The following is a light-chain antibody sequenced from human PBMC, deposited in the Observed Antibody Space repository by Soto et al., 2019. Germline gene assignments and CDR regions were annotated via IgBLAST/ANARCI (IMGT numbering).Light chain of an antibody. CDR2: DAS. Sequence: AIQLTQSPSSLSASVGDRVTITCRASQGISSALAWYQQKPGKAPKLLIYDASSLESGVPSRFSGSGSGTDFTLTISSLQPDDFATYYCQQYASFSPAFGQGTKVGI. V-gene: IGKV1-13*02. J-gene: IGKJ1*01. CDR1: QGISSA. CDR3: QQYASFSPA.